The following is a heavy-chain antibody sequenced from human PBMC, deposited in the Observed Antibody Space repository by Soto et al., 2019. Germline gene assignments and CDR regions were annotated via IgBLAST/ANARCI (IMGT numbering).Heavy chain of an antibody. D-gene: IGHD6-13*01. CDR3: AGLGSAAGIDY. J-gene: IGHJ4*02. CDR1: GGSISSSSYY. V-gene: IGHV4-39*01. CDR2: IYYSGST. Sequence: SETLSLTCTVSGGSISSSSYYWGWIRQPPGKGLEWIGSIYYSGSTYYNPSLKSRVTISVDTSKNQFSLKLSSVTAADTAVYYCAGLGSAAGIDYWGQGTLVTVSS.